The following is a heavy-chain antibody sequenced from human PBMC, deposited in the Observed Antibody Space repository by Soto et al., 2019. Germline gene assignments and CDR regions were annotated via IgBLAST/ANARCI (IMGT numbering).Heavy chain of an antibody. J-gene: IGHJ6*02. D-gene: IGHD6-13*01. CDR1: GGSISSYY. CDR2: IYYSGST. CDR3: ARDRGAAGPNAYYYYGMDV. V-gene: IGHV4-59*01. Sequence: SETLSLTCTVSGGSISSYYWSWIRQPPGKGLEWIGYIYYSGSTNYNPSLKSRVTISVDTSKNQFSLKLSSVTAADTAVYYCARDRGAAGPNAYYYYGMDVWGQGTTVTVSS.